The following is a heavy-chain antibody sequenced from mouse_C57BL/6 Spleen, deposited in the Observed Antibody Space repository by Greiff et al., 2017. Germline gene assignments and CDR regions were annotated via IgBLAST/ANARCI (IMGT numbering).Heavy chain of an antibody. CDR1: GYAFSSSW. J-gene: IGHJ2*01. CDR2: IYPGDGDT. V-gene: IGHV1-82*01. Sequence: QVQLQQSGPELVKPGASVKISCTASGYAFSSSWMNWVKQRPGKGLEWIGRIYPGDGDTNYNGKFKGKATLTADKSSSTAYMQLSSLTSEASAVYFCARELVAFDYWGKGTTLTVSS. D-gene: IGHD4-1*01. CDR3: ARELVAFDY.